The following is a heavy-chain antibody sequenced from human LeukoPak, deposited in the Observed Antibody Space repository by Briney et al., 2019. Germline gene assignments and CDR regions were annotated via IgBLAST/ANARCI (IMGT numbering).Heavy chain of an antibody. J-gene: IGHJ4*02. V-gene: IGHV3-30*02. Sequence: GGSLRLSCAASGFTFSDYGMHWVRQAPGKGLEWVAFLRYDETNEYYSDSVRGRFTISRDNSKNTVYLQMNSLRTEDTAVYYCAKDRISLGELLSSLEYWGQGILVTVSS. D-gene: IGHD3-10*01. CDR2: LRYDETNE. CDR3: AKDRISLGELLSSLEY. CDR1: GFTFSDYG.